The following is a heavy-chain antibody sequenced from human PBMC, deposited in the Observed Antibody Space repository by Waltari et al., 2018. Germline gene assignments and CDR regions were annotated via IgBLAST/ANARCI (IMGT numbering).Heavy chain of an antibody. J-gene: IGHJ4*02. Sequence: QVQLVESGGGVVQPGRSLRLSCAASGFTFSSYAMHWVRQAPGKGLEWVAVISYDGSNKYYADSVQGRFTISRDNSKNTLYLQMNSLRAEDTAVYYCARSPIRAWGPHFGWLPYFDYWGQGTLVTVSS. CDR2: ISYDGSNK. V-gene: IGHV3-30-3*01. D-gene: IGHD3-22*01. CDR1: GFTFSSYA. CDR3: ARSPIRAWGPHFGWLPYFDY.